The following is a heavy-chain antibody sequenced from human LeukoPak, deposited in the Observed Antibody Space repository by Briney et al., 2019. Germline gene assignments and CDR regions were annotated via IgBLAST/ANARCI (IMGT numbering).Heavy chain of an antibody. J-gene: IGHJ6*02. V-gene: IGHV4-59*01. CDR2: IHYTGIT. Sequence: SETLSLTCTVSGVSMTTYYWTWIRQPPGKGLEWIGYIHYTGITNYNPSLKSRVTMSVDTSKNQFSLNLSSVTAADTAVYFCARSLIVGNARYYYALDVWGQGTTVTVSS. D-gene: IGHD1-26*01. CDR3: ARSLIVGNARYYYALDV. CDR1: GVSMTTYY.